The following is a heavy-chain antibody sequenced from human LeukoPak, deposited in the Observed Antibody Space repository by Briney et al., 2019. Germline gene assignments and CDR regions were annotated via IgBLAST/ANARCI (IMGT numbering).Heavy chain of an antibody. V-gene: IGHV4-61*02. CDR2: IYTSGST. D-gene: IGHD3-3*01. CDR3: ARDYPSYDFWGGYYPNWFDP. Sequence: SQTLSLTCTVSGGSISSGSYYWSWIRQPAGKGLEWIGRIYTSGSTNYNPSLKSRVTISVDTSKNQFSLKLSSVTAADTAVYYCARDYPSYDFWGGYYPNWFDPWGQGTLVTVSS. CDR1: GGSISSGSYY. J-gene: IGHJ5*02.